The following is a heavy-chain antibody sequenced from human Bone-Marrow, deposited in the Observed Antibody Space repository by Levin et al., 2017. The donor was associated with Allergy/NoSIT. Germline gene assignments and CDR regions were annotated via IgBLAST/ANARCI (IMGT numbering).Heavy chain of an antibody. CDR1: GGSFSGYY. CDR2: INHSGST. J-gene: IGHJ4*02. V-gene: IGHV4-34*01. D-gene: IGHD3-16*02. Sequence: PSETLSLTCAVYGGSFSGYYWSWIRQPPGKGLEWIGEINHSGSTNYNPSLKSRVTISVDTSKNQFSLKLSSVTAADTAVYYCAREDYDYIWGSYRPFDYWGQGTLVTVSS. CDR3: AREDYDYIWGSYRPFDY.